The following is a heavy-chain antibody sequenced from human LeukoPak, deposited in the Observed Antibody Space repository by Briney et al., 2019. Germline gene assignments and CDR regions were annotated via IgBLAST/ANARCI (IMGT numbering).Heavy chain of an antibody. V-gene: IGHV1-24*01. Sequence: ASVKVSCKVSGYTLTELSMHWVRQAPGKGLEWMGGFDPEDGETIYAQKFQGRVTMTEDTSTDTAYMELSSLRSEDTAVYYCATVVITFGARAFDIWGQGTMVTVSS. D-gene: IGHD3-16*01. J-gene: IGHJ3*02. CDR3: ATVVITFGARAFDI. CDR2: FDPEDGET. CDR1: GYTLTELS.